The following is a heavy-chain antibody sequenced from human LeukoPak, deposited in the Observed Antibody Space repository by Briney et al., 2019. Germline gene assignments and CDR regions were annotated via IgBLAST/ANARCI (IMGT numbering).Heavy chain of an antibody. V-gene: IGHV4-39*01. CDR2: IYYSGST. J-gene: IGHJ6*03. Sequence: PSETLSLTCTVSGGSISSSSYYWGWIRQPPGKGLEWIGSIYYSGSTYYNPSLKSRVTISVDTSKNQFSLKLSSVTAADTAVYYCARLSEYSYYYYYMDVWGKGTTVTISS. D-gene: IGHD5-18*01. CDR1: GGSISSSSYY. CDR3: ARLSEYSYYYYYMDV.